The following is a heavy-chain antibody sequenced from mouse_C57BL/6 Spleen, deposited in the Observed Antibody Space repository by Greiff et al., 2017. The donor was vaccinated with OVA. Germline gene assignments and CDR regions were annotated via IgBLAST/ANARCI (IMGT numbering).Heavy chain of an antibody. D-gene: IGHD3-2*02. CDR2: ISGGGGNT. Sequence: EVMLVESGGGLVKPGGSLKLSCAASGFTFSSYTMSWVRQTPEKRLEWVATISGGGGNTYYPDSVKGRFTISRDNAKNTLYLQMSSLRSEDTALYYCARDSSGYVGYYAMDYWGQGTSVTVSS. CDR1: GFTFSSYT. V-gene: IGHV5-9*01. J-gene: IGHJ4*01. CDR3: ARDSSGYVGYYAMDY.